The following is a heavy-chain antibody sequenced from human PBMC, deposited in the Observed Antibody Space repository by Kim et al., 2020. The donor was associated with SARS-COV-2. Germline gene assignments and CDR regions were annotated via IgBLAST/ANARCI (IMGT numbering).Heavy chain of an antibody. J-gene: IGHJ4*02. Sequence: GGSLRLSCAASGFTFSSYGMHWVRQAPGKGLEWVAVIWYDGSNKYYADSVKGRFTISRDNSKNTLYLQMNSLRAEDTAVYYCAREWGSGDYYFDYWGQGTLVTVSS. CDR1: GFTFSSYG. V-gene: IGHV3-33*01. D-gene: IGHD2-21*02. CDR3: AREWGSGDYYFDY. CDR2: IWYDGSNK.